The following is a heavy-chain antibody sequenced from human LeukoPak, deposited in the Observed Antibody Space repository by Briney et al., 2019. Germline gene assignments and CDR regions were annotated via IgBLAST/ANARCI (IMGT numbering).Heavy chain of an antibody. J-gene: IGHJ4*02. CDR2: INDSEST. D-gene: IGHD6-13*01. Sequence: SETLSLTCTVSGGSISSYYWSWIRQFPGKGLEWIGEINDSESTNYNPSLKSRVTMSLDTSKNQFSLKLRSVTAADTAIYYCARETAAAGSFIAINDYWGQGTLVTVSS. CDR3: ARETAAAGSFIAINDY. CDR1: GGSISSYY. V-gene: IGHV4-34*01.